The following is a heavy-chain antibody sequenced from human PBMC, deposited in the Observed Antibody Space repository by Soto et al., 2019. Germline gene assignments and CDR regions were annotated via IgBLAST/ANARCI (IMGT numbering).Heavy chain of an antibody. CDR3: ARDKPIVVVVTPLFYYYGMDV. CDR1: GYTFTSYG. CDR2: ISAYNGNT. Sequence: ASVKVSCKASGYTFTSYGISWVRQAPGQGLEWMGWISAYNGNTNYAQKLQGRVTMTTDTSTSTAYMELRSLRSDDTAVYYCARDKPIVVVVTPLFYYYGMDVWGQGTTVTVSS. V-gene: IGHV1-18*01. D-gene: IGHD2-15*01. J-gene: IGHJ6*02.